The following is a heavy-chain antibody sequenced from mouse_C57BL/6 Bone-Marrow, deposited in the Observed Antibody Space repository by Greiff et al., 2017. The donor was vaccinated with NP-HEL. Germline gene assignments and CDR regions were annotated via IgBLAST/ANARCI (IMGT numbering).Heavy chain of an antibody. V-gene: IGHV1-22*01. CDR3: ARCEDDAMDY. CDR2: INPNNGGT. Sequence: EVNLVESGPELVKPGASVKMSCKASGYTFTDYNMHWVKQSPGKSLEWIGYINPNNGGTSYNQKFKGKATLTVNKYTSTAYMELRSLTSEDSAVYFCARCEDDAMDYWGQGTSVTVSS. J-gene: IGHJ4*01. CDR1: GYTFTDYN.